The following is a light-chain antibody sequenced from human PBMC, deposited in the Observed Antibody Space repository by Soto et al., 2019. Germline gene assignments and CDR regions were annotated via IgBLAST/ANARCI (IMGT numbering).Light chain of an antibody. J-gene: IGKJ5*01. Sequence: EVVRTQSPATLSVSPGERATLSCRASESVSRNLAWYQQKPGQAPRLLIYDASTRATGIPDRFSGGGSGTEFTLTISSLQSEDFGVYYCQQYNSWPPITFGQGTRLEIK. CDR3: QQYNSWPPIT. V-gene: IGKV3-15*01. CDR1: ESVSRN. CDR2: DAS.